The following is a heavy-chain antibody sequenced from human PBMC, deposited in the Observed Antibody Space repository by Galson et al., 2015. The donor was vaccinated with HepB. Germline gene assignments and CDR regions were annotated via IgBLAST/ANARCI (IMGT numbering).Heavy chain of an antibody. CDR1: GFTFSNYG. V-gene: IGHV3-30*18. CDR2: ISYHGSNK. CDR3: AKWDSSGWYGYFDH. J-gene: IGHJ4*02. D-gene: IGHD6-19*01. Sequence: LRLSCAASGFTFSNYGMHWVRQAPGKGLEWVAIISYHGSNKYYAESVKGRFTISRDNSKNTLYLQMNSLRAEDTAVYYCAKWDSSGWYGYFDHWGQGTLVTVSS.